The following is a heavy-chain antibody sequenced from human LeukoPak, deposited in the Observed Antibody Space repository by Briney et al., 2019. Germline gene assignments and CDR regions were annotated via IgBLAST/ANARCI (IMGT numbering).Heavy chain of an antibody. J-gene: IGHJ3*02. V-gene: IGHV3-23*01. CDR2: INGSGGST. D-gene: IGHD6-19*01. CDR1: GFTFSSYA. CDR3: TKPKAKGGLGDAFDI. Sequence: QSGGSLRLSCAASGFTFSSYAMSWVRQAPGKGLEWVSAINGSGGSTYYADSVKGRFTISRDNSKNTLYLQMNSLRAEDTAVYYCTKPKAKGGLGDAFDIWGQGGMFSVSS.